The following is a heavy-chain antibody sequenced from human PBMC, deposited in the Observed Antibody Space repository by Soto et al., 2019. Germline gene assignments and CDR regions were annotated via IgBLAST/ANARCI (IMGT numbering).Heavy chain of an antibody. CDR1: GFTFSDYY. J-gene: IGHJ5*02. D-gene: IGHD5-12*01. CDR2: ISNSGSTI. Sequence: QVQLVESGGGLVKPGGSLRLSCTASGFTFSDYYISWIRQAPGKGLEWVSYISNSGSTIYYADSVKGRFTISTDNTKNSLFLQMNSLRANDTAVYYCATSMMPAAISWVDPLGQGALVTVSS. CDR3: ATSMMPAAISWVDP. V-gene: IGHV3-11*01.